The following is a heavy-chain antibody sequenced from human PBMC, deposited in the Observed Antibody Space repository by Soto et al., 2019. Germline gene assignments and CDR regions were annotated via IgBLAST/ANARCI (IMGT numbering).Heavy chain of an antibody. V-gene: IGHV4-34*01. D-gene: IGHD6-6*01. Sequence: SETLSLTCAVYGGSFSGYYWSWIRQPPGKGLEWIGEINHSGSTNYNPSLKSRVTISVDTSKNQFSLKLSSVTAADTAVYYCATTGSAARLLFYWGQGTLATVSS. J-gene: IGHJ4*02. CDR2: INHSGST. CDR1: GGSFSGYY. CDR3: ATTGSAARLLFY.